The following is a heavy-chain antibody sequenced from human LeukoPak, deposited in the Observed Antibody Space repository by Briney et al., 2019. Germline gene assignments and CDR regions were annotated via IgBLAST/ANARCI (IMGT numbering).Heavy chain of an antibody. J-gene: IGHJ4*02. D-gene: IGHD5-12*01. Sequence: ASVKVSCKASGYSFTSYDINWVRQATGQGLEWMGWMNPNSGNTGYAQKFQGRVTITKNISISTAYMELSSLRSEDTAVYYCARGVATDYWGQGILVTVSS. V-gene: IGHV1-8*03. CDR1: GYSFTSYD. CDR3: ARGVATDY. CDR2: MNPNSGNT.